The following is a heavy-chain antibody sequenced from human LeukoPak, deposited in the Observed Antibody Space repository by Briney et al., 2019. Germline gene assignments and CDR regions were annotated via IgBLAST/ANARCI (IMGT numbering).Heavy chain of an antibody. Sequence: GGSLRLSCAASGFTFSSYSMNWVRQAPGKGLEWVSSISSSSSYIYYADSVKGRFTISRDNAKNSLYLQMNSLRAEDTAVYYCARDPGDYYYYGMDVWGQGTTVTVSS. J-gene: IGHJ6*02. CDR2: ISSSSSYI. CDR1: GFTFSSYS. V-gene: IGHV3-21*01. CDR3: ARDPGDYYYYGMDV. D-gene: IGHD3-10*01.